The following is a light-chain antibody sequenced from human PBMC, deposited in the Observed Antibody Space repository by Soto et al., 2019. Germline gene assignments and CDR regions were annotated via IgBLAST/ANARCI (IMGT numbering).Light chain of an antibody. J-gene: IGKJ1*01. CDR2: GAS. CDR3: QQYGSSPWT. Sequence: EIVLTQSPGTLSLSPGERATLSCRASLSVSSCYLAWYQQKPGQAPRPLIYGASSRAIGIPGRFSGSGSGTDFTLTISRLEPEDFAVYYCQQYGSSPWTFGQGTKVDIK. V-gene: IGKV3-20*01. CDR1: LSVSSCY.